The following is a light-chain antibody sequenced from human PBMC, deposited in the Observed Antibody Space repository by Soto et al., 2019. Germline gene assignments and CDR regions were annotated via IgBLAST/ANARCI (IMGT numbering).Light chain of an antibody. CDR1: QSVRTN. CDR2: GAS. J-gene: IGKJ2*01. Sequence: EIVMTQSPATLSVSPGERATLSCRASQSVRTNLAWYQQKPGQAPRLLIYGASSRATCIPARFSGSGSGTEFTLTISSLESEDFAVYYCQQYNNWPPYTFGQGTKLEIK. V-gene: IGKV3-15*01. CDR3: QQYNNWPPYT.